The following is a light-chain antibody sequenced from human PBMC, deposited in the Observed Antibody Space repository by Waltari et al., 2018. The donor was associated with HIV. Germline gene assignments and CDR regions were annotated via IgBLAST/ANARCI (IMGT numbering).Light chain of an antibody. CDR1: SSNLGSTH. CDR2: RNN. V-gene: IGLV1-47*01. Sequence: QSVLTQPPSASGTPGQRVTSSCSGSSSNLGSTHVYWYQQLPGTTHKTLIYRNNQRPSGVPDRFSGSKSGTSASLAISGLRSEDEADYYCAAWDDSRGVFGTGTKVTVL. CDR3: AAWDDSRGV. J-gene: IGLJ1*01.